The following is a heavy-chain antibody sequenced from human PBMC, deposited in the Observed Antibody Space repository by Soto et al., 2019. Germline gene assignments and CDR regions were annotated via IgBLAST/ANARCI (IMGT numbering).Heavy chain of an antibody. CDR2: IYYSGST. CDR1: GASIDRSNYY. CDR3: ARGFPLIETYYYDSSGYYFDY. J-gene: IGHJ4*02. V-gene: IGHV4-39*01. D-gene: IGHD3-22*01. Sequence: PSETLSLTCTVSGASIDRSNYYWGWIRQPPGKGLEWIGSIYYSGSTYYNPSLKSRVTISVDTSKNQFSLKLSSVTAADTAVYYCARGFPLIETYYYDSSGYYFDYWGQGTLVTVSS.